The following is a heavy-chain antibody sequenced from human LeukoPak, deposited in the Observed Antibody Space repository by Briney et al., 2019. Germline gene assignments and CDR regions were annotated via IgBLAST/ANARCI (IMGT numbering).Heavy chain of an antibody. J-gene: IGHJ4*02. CDR3: ARGNYYGDYDFDY. V-gene: IGHV4-61*02. Sequence: SETLSLTCTVSGGSISSGSYYWSWIRQPAGKGLEWIGRIYTSGSTNYNPSLKSRVTISVDTSKNQFSLKLSSVTAADTAVYYCARGNYYGDYDFDYWGQGTLVTVSS. CDR2: IYTSGST. D-gene: IGHD4-17*01. CDR1: GGSISSGSYY.